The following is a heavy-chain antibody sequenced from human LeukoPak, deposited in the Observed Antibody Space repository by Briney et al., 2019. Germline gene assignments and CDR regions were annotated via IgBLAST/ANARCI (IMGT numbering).Heavy chain of an antibody. CDR2: MNPNSGNT. D-gene: IGHD6-13*01. CDR3: ARARRITIPYSSSWYGHNNWFDP. Sequence: ASVKVSCKASGYTFTSYDINWVRQATGQGLDWMGWMNPNSGNTGYAQKFQGRVTITRNTSISTAYMELSSLRSEDTAVYYCARARRITIPYSSSWYGHNNWFDPWGQGTLVTVSS. J-gene: IGHJ5*02. V-gene: IGHV1-8*03. CDR1: GYTFTSYD.